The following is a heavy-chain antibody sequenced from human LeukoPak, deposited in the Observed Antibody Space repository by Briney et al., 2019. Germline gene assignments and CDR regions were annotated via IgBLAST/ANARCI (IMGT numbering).Heavy chain of an antibody. Sequence: SETLSLTCTVSGGSISTRTYSWGWVRQPPEKGLEWIGSLYYSGSIYSNPSLKSRVSISVDTSKNQFSLKLSSVTAADTAVYYCARAYYYDSSGYYPGAFDIWGQGTLGTVS. J-gene: IGHJ3*02. V-gene: IGHV4-39*07. CDR2: LYYSGSI. D-gene: IGHD3-22*01. CDR3: ARAYYYDSSGYYPGAFDI. CDR1: GGSISTRTYS.